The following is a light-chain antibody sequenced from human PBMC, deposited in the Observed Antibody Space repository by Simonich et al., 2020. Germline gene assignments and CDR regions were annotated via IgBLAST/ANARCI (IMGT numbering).Light chain of an antibody. CDR3: QQYDNLLIT. J-gene: IGKJ5*01. Sequence: IQMTQSPSSLSASVGDRVTITCQASQDISNYLNLYQQKPGTAPKLLSYDASNLETGVPSRFSGSGSGTDFTFTISSLQPEDIATYYCQQYDNLLITFGQGTRLEIK. CDR1: QDISNY. V-gene: IGKV1-33*01. CDR2: DAS.